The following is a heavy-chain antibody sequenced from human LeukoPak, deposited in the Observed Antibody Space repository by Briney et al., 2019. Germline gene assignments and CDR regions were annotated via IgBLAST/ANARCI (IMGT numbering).Heavy chain of an antibody. V-gene: IGHV3-7*01. CDR3: AREYSSSWYDSIQYYYYGMDV. J-gene: IGHJ6*02. D-gene: IGHD6-13*01. CDR2: IKQDGSEK. Sequence: QTGGSLRLSCAASGFTFSSYWMSWVRQAPGKGLEWVANIKQDGSEKYYVDSVKGRFTISRDNAKNSLYLQMNSLRAEDTAVYYCAREYSSSWYDSIQYYYYGMDVWGQGTTVTVSS. CDR1: GFTFSSYW.